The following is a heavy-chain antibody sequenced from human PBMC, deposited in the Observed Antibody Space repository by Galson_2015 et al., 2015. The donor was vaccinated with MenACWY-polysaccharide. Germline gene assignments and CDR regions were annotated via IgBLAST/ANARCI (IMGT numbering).Heavy chain of an antibody. J-gene: IGHJ4*02. D-gene: IGHD4/OR15-4a*01. V-gene: IGHV3-7*01. CDR2: IKQDGSEK. Sequence: SLRLSCAASGFTFSNFWMSWVRQAPGKELEWVASIKQDGSEKYLVDSVKGRFTISRDDAENSLFLQMNSLRAEDTAVYYCARQDYSAHGALWGQGTLVTVSS. CDR3: ARQDYSAHGAL. CDR1: GFTFSNFW.